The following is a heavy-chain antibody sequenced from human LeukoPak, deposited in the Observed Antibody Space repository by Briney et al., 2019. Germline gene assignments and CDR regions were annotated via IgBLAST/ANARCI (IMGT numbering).Heavy chain of an antibody. CDR1: GGSFSGYY. CDR3: ARGRRRGSYYAY. V-gene: IGHV4-34*01. CDR2: INHSGST. J-gene: IGHJ4*02. Sequence: SETLSLTCAVYGGSFSGYYWSWIRQPPGKGLEWIGEINHSGSTNYNPSLKSRVTISVDTSKNQFSLKLSSVTAADTAVYYCARGRRRGSYYAYWGQGTLVTVSS. D-gene: IGHD1-26*01.